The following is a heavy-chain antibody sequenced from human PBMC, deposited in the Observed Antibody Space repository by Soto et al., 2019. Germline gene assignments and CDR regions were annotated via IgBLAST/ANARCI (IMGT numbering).Heavy chain of an antibody. J-gene: IGHJ6*02. CDR2: IYPGDSET. V-gene: IGHV5-51*01. D-gene: IGHD6-19*01. CDR3: ARRSSGWPYNGMDG. Sequence: GESLNISCKASGYPFISNWVAWVRQVPGKGLEWMGIIYPGDSETKYSPSFRGQVTISVDKSIATAYLQWSSLKASDTAIYYCARRSSGWPYNGMDGCGQGTTVTVSS. CDR1: GYPFISNW.